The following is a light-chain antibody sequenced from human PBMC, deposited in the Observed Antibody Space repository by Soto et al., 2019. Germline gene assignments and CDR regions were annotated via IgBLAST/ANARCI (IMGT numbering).Light chain of an antibody. J-gene: IGKJ4*01. Sequence: DIQMTQSASSLSASVGDRVTITCRASQGIGACLAWFQQKPGKVPKLLIYAASALQSGVPSRFSGSGSGTDFTLTISSLQPVDFATYYCQKYNTAPLTFGGGTKVEIK. V-gene: IGKV1-27*01. CDR1: QGIGAC. CDR2: AAS. CDR3: QKYNTAPLT.